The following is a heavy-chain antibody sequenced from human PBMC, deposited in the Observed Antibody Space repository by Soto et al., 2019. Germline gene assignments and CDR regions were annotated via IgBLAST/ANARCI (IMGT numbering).Heavy chain of an antibody. CDR1: GDSYSISTYS. Sequence: SETLSLTCNMSGDSYSISTYSWSWIRQPPGKALQWIGFIYQSGVTSYNPSLASRVSISLDRSNNQCSLKLKSVTAADTAVYFCAGMPYTSGLRFDPWGPGTLVTISS. V-gene: IGHV4-30-2*01. CDR2: IYQSGVT. CDR3: AGMPYTSGLRFDP. D-gene: IGHD6-19*01. J-gene: IGHJ5*02.